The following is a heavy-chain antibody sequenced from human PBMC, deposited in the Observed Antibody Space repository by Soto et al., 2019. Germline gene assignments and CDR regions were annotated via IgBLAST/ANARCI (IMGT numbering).Heavy chain of an antibody. Sequence: SETLSLTCAVSGGSISSSNWWSWVRQPPGKGLEWIGEIYHSGSTNYNPSLKSRVTISVDKSKNQFPLKLSSVTAADTAVYYCARVRSRWYGGRVLWFDPWGQGTLVTVS. D-gene: IGHD6-13*01. CDR1: GGSISSSNW. CDR2: IYHSGST. CDR3: ARVRSRWYGGRVLWFDP. J-gene: IGHJ5*02. V-gene: IGHV4-4*02.